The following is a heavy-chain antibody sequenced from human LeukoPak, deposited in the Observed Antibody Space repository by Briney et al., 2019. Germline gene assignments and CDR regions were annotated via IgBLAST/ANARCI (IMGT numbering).Heavy chain of an antibody. J-gene: IGHJ4*02. CDR3: AKDPSPLWFGELHGG. V-gene: IGHV3-11*01. CDR2: ISSSGSTI. Sequence: PGGSLRLSCAASGFTFSDYYMSWIRQAPGKGLEWVSYISSSGSTIYYADSVKGRFTISRDNAKNSLYLQMNSLRAEDTAVYYCAKDPSPLWFGELHGGWGQGTLVTVSS. D-gene: IGHD3-10*01. CDR1: GFTFSDYY.